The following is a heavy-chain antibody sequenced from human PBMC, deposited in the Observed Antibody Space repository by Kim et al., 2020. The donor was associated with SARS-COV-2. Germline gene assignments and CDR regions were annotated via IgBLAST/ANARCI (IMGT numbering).Heavy chain of an antibody. D-gene: IGHD3-9*01. V-gene: IGHV1-69*13. J-gene: IGHJ5*02. CDR3: VRDYDVLTGYSWFDP. Sequence: PSVKVSCKASGGTFSTSPISWVRQAPGQGLEWMGGIIPISGASNYAQKFQGRVTIIADESTATAFMELRALRSEDTAVYYCVRDYDVLTGYSWFDPWGQGTLVTVSS. CDR1: GGTFSTSP. CDR2: IIPISGAS.